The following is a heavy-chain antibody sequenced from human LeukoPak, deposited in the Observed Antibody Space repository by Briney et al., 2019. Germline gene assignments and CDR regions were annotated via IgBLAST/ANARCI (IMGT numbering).Heavy chain of an antibody. CDR3: ARARSDAMYV. J-gene: IGHJ6*04. Sequence: PSETLSLTCSVSGDSVRGGTYCWSWIRQPPGKGLEWIAYIYYSGSTNYNPSLKSRVTISIDTSKNQFSLNLSSVTAADTAVYYCARARSDAMYVWGKGTTVTVSS. V-gene: IGHV4-61*01. CDR2: IYYSGST. CDR1: GDSVRGGTYC.